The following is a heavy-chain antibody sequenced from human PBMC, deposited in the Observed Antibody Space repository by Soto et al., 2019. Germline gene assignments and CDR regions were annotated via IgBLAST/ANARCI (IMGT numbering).Heavy chain of an antibody. CDR3: ARDHQGYCSGGSCYSDTPYSYYGLDV. Sequence: QVKLVESGGGVVQPGRSLRLSCAASGLTFSSYGMHWVRQAPGKGLEWVAVIWYDGSNKYYADSVKGRFTISRDNSKNTLYLQMNSLRAEDTAVYYCARDHQGYCSGGSCYSDTPYSYYGLDVW. CDR2: IWYDGSNK. J-gene: IGHJ6*01. D-gene: IGHD2-15*01. CDR1: GLTFSSYG. V-gene: IGHV3-33*01.